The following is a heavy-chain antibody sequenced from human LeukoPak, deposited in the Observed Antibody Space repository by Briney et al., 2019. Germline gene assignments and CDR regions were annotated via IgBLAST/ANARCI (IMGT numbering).Heavy chain of an antibody. CDR2: INAGNGNT. V-gene: IGHV1-3*01. CDR1: GYTFTSYA. CDR3: ARAAGGYYFDY. J-gene: IGHJ4*02. Sequence: ASVKVSCKASGYTFTSYAMHWVRQAPGQRLEWMGWINAGNGNTKYSQKFQGRVTITRDTSASTAYMELSSLRSEDAAVYYCARAAGGYYFDYWGQGTLVTVSS.